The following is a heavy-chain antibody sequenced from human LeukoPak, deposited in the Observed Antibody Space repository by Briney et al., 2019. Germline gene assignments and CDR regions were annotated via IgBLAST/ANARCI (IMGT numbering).Heavy chain of an antibody. J-gene: IGHJ4*02. CDR3: ARDSRGYDYVWGSYRYTRGANFDY. CDR1: GGSISSSSYY. D-gene: IGHD3-16*02. Sequence: PSETLSLTCTVSGGSISSSSYYWGWIRQPPGKGLEWIGSIYYSGSNYYNPSLKSRVTISVDTSKNQFSLKLSSVTAADTAVYYCARDSRGYDYVWGSYRYTRGANFDYWGQGTLVTVSS. V-gene: IGHV4-39*07. CDR2: IYYSGSN.